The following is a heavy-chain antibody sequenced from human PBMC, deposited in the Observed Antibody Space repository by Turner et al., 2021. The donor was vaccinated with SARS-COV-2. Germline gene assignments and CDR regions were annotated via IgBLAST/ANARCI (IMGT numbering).Heavy chain of an antibody. CDR3: ASTVWLRGAFDI. CDR1: GGSNSSSSYY. J-gene: IGHJ3*02. D-gene: IGHD5-18*01. Sequence: QLQLQESAPGLVKTSETLSLTCTVSGGSNSSSSYYWRWIRQPPGKGLEWIGSIYYSGSTYYNPSLKSRVTTSVDTSKNQFSMKMSSVTAADTAVYYCASTVWLRGAFDIWGQGTMVTVSS. V-gene: IGHV4-39*01. CDR2: IYYSGST.